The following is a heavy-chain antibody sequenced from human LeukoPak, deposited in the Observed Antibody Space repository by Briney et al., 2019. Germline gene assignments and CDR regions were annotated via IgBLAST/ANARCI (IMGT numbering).Heavy chain of an antibody. V-gene: IGHV1-2*02. D-gene: IGHD2-15*01. CDR2: INPNSGGT. Sequence: ASVKVSCKASGYTFTGYYMHWVRQAPGQGLEWMGWINPNSGGTSYAQKFQGRITMTRDMSISTAYMELSRLRSDDTAVYYCARGYCSGGSCYWPAAWFDPWGQGTLVSVSS. CDR1: GYTFTGYY. J-gene: IGHJ5*02. CDR3: ARGYCSGGSCYWPAAWFDP.